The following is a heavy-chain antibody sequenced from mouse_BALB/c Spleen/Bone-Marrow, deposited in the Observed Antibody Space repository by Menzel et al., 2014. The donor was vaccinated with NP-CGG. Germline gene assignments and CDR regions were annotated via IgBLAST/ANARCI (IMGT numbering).Heavy chain of an antibody. CDR3: ARLGYYGYFVD. V-gene: IGHV4-1*02. CDR1: GFDFRRYW. CDR2: INPESSTI. Sequence: EVKLLESGGGLVQPGGSLKLSCAASGFDFRRYWMSWVRQAPGKGLEWIGEINPESSTINYTPSLKYKFIISRDNAKNTLSLQMSKVRSEDTALYYCARLGYYGYFVDWGQGTTLTVSS. D-gene: IGHD2-3*01. J-gene: IGHJ2*01.